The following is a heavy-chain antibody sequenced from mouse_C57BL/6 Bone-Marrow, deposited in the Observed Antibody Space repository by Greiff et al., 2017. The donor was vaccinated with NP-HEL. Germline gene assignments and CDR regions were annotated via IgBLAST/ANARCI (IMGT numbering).Heavy chain of an antibody. J-gene: IGHJ3*01. D-gene: IGHD2-3*01. CDR3: ARHDGYYFFAY. Sequence: EVKLVESGGGLVQPGGSLKLSCAASGFTFSDYYMYWVRQTPEKRLEWVAYISNGGGSTYYLDTVKGRFTISRDNAKNTLYLQMSRLKSEDTAMYYCARHDGYYFFAYWGQGTLVTVSA. CDR2: ISNGGGST. CDR1: GFTFSDYY. V-gene: IGHV5-12*01.